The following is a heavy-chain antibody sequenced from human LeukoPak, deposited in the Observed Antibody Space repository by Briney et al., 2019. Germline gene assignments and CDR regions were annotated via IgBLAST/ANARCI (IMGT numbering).Heavy chain of an antibody. CDR1: GFTFSDYG. J-gene: IGHJ4*02. V-gene: IGHV3-33*01. D-gene: IGHD3-22*01. CDR3: ARGAYYYED. Sequence: GGSLRLSCAASGFTFSDYGMHWVRQAPGKGLEWVAIIWYDGSNDYYADSVKGRFTISRDNAKNSLYLQMNSLRAEDTAVYYCARGAYYYEDWGQGTLVTVSS. CDR2: IWYDGSND.